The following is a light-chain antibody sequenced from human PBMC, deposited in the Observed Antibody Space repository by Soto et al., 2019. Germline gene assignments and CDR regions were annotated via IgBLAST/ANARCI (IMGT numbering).Light chain of an antibody. V-gene: IGKV3-15*01. Sequence: EIVMTQSPATLSVSPGEIATLSFRASQIISSKLAWYQQKPGQAPRLLIYGASTRATGIPVRFSGSGSGTEFTLTITSLQPEDFAVYYCQQYNNWPQLTFGGGTRLEIK. CDR1: QIISSK. J-gene: IGKJ5*01. CDR3: QQYNNWPQLT. CDR2: GAS.